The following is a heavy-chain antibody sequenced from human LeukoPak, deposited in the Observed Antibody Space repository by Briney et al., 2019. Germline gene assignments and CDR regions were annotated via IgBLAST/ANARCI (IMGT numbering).Heavy chain of an antibody. CDR3: VKEKNSDLVGEAFEGGTLFVY. CDR1: GLKFNNDQ. J-gene: IGHJ4*02. D-gene: IGHD3-16*01. V-gene: IGHV3-48*03. CDR2: ISGDSRNI. Sequence: GRSLRLSCLASGLKFNNDQLNSIRQAPGKGLEWVASISGDSRNIYYAESAKGRFTISRDNASNSLSLQMSSLRAEDTSIYYSVKEKNSDLVGEAFEGGTLFVYWGQGTLVTLSS.